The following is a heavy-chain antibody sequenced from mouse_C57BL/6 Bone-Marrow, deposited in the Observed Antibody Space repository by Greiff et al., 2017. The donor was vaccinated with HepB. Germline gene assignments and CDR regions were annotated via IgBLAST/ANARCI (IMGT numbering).Heavy chain of an antibody. CDR2: IYPGDGDT. V-gene: IGHV1-82*01. CDR3: ARGGVY. Sequence: VQLQQSGPELVKPGASVKISCKASGYAFSSSWMNWVMQRPGKGLEWIGRIYPGDGDTNYNGKFKGKATLTADKSSSTAYMQLSSLTSEDSAVYFCARGGVYWGQGTTLTVSS. CDR1: GYAFSSSW. J-gene: IGHJ2*01.